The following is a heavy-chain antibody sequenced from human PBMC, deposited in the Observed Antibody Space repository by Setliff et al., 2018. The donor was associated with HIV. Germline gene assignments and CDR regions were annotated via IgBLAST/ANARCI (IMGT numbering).Heavy chain of an antibody. CDR1: GGSFSGYY. J-gene: IGHJ3*02. CDR2: INHSGST. CDR3: ARVDTYYYGSGTGTDAFDI. Sequence: LSLTCAVYGGSFSGYYWSWIRQPPGKGLEWIGEINHSGSTNYNPSLKSRVTISVDTSKNQFSLKLSSVTAADTAVYYCARVDTYYYGSGTGTDAFDIWGQGTMVTVSS. V-gene: IGHV4-34*01. D-gene: IGHD3-10*01.